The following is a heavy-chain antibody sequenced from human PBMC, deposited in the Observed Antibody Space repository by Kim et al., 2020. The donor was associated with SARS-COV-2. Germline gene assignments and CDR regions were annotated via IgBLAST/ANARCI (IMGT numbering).Heavy chain of an antibody. D-gene: IGHD6-19*01. CDR3: ARSGSGWYGMDV. J-gene: IGHJ6*02. Sequence: SYSPAFQGQVTISADKSISTAYLQWSSLKASDTAMYYCARSGSGWYGMDVWGQGTTVTVSS. V-gene: IGHV5-51*01.